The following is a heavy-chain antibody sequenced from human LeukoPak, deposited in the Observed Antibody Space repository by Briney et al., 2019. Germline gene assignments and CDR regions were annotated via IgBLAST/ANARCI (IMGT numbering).Heavy chain of an antibody. CDR2: ISAYNGNT. CDR1: GYTFTSYG. J-gene: IGHJ6*02. CDR3: ARDLSSNWGYDYYYGMDV. V-gene: IGHV1-18*01. Sequence: ASVKVSCKASGYTFTSYGISWVRQAPGQGLEWMGWISAYNGNTNYAQKLQGRVTMTTDTSTSTAYMELRSLRSDDTAVYFCARDLSSNWGYDYYYGMDVWGQGTTVTVSS. D-gene: IGHD7-27*01.